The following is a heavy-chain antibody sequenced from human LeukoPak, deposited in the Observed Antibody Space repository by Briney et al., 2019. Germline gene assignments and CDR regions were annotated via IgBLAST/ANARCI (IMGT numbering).Heavy chain of an antibody. V-gene: IGHV3-30*02. D-gene: IGHD6-13*01. CDR3: AKGIGAAGGQRFDY. J-gene: IGHJ4*02. CDR2: IWYGGSNK. CDR1: GFTFSSYA. Sequence: GGSLRLPCAASGFTFSSYAMHWVRQAPGKGLEWVAVIWYGGSNKYYADSVKGRFTISRDNSKDTLYLQMNSLRAEDTAVYYCAKGIGAAGGQRFDYWGQGTLVTVSS.